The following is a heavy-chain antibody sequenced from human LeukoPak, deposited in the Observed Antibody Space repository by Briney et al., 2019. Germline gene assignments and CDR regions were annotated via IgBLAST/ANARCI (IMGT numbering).Heavy chain of an antibody. D-gene: IGHD3-10*01. CDR3: ARLYYYGSGGGGS. CDR2: INYSGST. Sequence: SETLSLTCTVSGGSITSRSNYWGWIRQPPGKGLEWIGSINYSGSTYYNPSLKSRVTISVDTSKNQFSLKLSSVTAADTAVYYCARLYYYGSGGGGSWGQGTMVTVSS. J-gene: IGHJ3*01. V-gene: IGHV4-39*07. CDR1: GGSITSRSNY.